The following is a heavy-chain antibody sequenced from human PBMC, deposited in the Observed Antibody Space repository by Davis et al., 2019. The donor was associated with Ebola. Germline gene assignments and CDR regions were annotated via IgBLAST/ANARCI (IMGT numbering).Heavy chain of an antibody. D-gene: IGHD2-2*01. V-gene: IGHV1-18*01. CDR3: AREITRLLFNCSRTSCSARDFDY. CDR1: GYTFTSYG. CDR2: ISAYNGNT. J-gene: IGHJ4*02. Sequence: AASVKVSCKASGYTFTSYGISWVRQAPGQGLEWMGWISAYNGNTNYAQKLQGRITMTTDTSTSTAYMELRSLRSDDTAVYYCAREITRLLFNCSRTSCSARDFDYWGQGTLVTVSS.